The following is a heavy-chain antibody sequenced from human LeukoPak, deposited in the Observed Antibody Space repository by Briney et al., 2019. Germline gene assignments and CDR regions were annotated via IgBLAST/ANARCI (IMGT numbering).Heavy chain of an antibody. D-gene: IGHD3-16*01. CDR1: GYTFTSYG. CDR3: ARGVYGGDGVAEKVGPWDPPSHY. Sequence: ASVKVSCKASGYTFTSYGISWVRQAPGPGLEWMGWISAYNGNTNYAQKLQGRVTMTTDTSTSTAYMELRSLRSDDTAVYYCARGVYGGDGVAEKVGPWDPPSHYWGQGTLVTVSS. CDR2: ISAYNGNT. V-gene: IGHV1-18*01. J-gene: IGHJ4*02.